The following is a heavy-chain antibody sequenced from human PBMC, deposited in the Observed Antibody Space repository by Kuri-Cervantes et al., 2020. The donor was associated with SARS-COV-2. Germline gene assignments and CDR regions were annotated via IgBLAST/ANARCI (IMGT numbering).Heavy chain of an antibody. CDR2: INSGSSTI. D-gene: IGHD7-27*01. Sequence: GGSLRLSCAASGFTFSSYSMNWVRQAPGKGLEWVSYINSGSSTIYYADSVKGRFTISRDNAKNSLYLQMNSLKVEDTAVYYCAREEGGELGEAFDYWGQGALVTVSS. CDR3: AREEGGELGEAFDY. V-gene: IGHV3-48*01. CDR1: GFTFSSYS. J-gene: IGHJ4*02.